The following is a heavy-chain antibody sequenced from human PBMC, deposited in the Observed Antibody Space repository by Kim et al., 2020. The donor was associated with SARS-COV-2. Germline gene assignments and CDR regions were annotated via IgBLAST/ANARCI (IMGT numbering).Heavy chain of an antibody. CDR3: ARKMLWGVVVVAATPYYFDY. Sequence: SETLSLTCAVYGGSFSGYYWSWIRQPPGKGLEWIGEINHSGSTNYNPSLKSRVTISVDTSKNQFSLKLSSVTAADTAVYYCARKMLWGVVVVAATPYYFDYWGQGTLVTVSS. J-gene: IGHJ4*02. D-gene: IGHD2-15*01. V-gene: IGHV4-34*01. CDR2: INHSGST. CDR1: GGSFSGYY.